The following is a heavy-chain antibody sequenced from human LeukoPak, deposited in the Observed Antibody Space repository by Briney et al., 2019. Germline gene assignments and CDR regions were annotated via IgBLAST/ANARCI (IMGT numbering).Heavy chain of an antibody. J-gene: IGHJ6*02. CDR1: GFTFSSYF. V-gene: IGHV3-23*01. Sequence: GGSLRLSCAASGFTFSSYFMSWVRQAPGKGLEWVSAISGSGGSTYYADSVKGRFTISRDNSKNTLYLQMNSLRAEDTGVYYCAKALLYCSGGSCYSKGYYYGMDVWGQGTTVTVSS. CDR2: ISGSGGST. D-gene: IGHD2-15*01. CDR3: AKALLYCSGGSCYSKGYYYGMDV.